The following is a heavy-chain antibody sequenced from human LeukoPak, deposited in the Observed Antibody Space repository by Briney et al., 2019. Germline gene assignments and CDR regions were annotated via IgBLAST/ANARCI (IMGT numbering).Heavy chain of an antibody. J-gene: IGHJ4*02. CDR3: AKLRGREVVDY. D-gene: IGHD3-10*01. Sequence: GESLKISCKTSGYSFSSHWIGWVRQMPGKGVELMGIIHPADSETIYSPSFQGQVTISADKSITTAYLQWSGLKASDTAMYYCAKLRGREVVDYWGQGTLVTVSS. CDR2: IHPADSET. V-gene: IGHV5-51*01. CDR1: GYSFSSHW.